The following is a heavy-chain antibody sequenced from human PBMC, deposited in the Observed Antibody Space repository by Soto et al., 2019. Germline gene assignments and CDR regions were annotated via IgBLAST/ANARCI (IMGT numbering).Heavy chain of an antibody. Sequence: EVQLVESGGDLVQPGGSLRLSCAASGFTFSSYDFHWVRQATGKGLEWVSGIGTAGDTYYAGSVKGRFIMSRENGKNSLYLQMNSLRAGGTAVYYCTRGADGFDYWGQGTLVTVSS. D-gene: IGHD3-16*01. V-gene: IGHV3-13*01. J-gene: IGHJ4*02. CDR3: TRGADGFDY. CDR1: GFTFSSYD. CDR2: IGTAGDT.